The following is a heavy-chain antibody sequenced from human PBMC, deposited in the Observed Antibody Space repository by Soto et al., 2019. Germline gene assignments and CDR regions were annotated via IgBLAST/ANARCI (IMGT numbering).Heavy chain of an antibody. CDR2: IYHSGST. CDR3: ARASAAGTLGDWFDP. CDR1: GGSINSGGYS. D-gene: IGHD6-13*01. Sequence: QLQLQESGSGLVKPSQTLSLTCAVSGGSINSGGYSWSWIRQPPGKGLEWIGYIYHSGSTYYNPSLKSRVTISVDRSKNQFSLKLSSVTAADTAVYYCARASAAGTLGDWFDPWGQGTLVTVSS. V-gene: IGHV4-30-2*01. J-gene: IGHJ5*02.